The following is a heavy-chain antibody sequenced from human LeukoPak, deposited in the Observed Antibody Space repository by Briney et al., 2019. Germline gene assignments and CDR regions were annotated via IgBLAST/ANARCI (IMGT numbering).Heavy chain of an antibody. D-gene: IGHD4-17*01. CDR1: GFTFDDYA. J-gene: IGHJ4*02. CDR2: ISWNSGSI. Sequence: PGRSLRLSCAASGFTFDDYAMHWVRQAPGKGLEWVSGISWNSGSIDYADSVKGRVTISRDNAKNSLYLQMNSLRAEDTALYYCAVGDFLNYWGQGTLVTVSS. V-gene: IGHV3-9*01. CDR3: AVGDFLNY.